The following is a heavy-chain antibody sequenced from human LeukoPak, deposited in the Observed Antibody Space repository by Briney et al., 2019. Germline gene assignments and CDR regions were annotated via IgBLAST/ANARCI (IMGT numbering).Heavy chain of an antibody. V-gene: IGHV1-2*02. Sequence: GASVKVSCKASGYTFTSYYMHWVRQAPGQGLEWMGWINPNSGGTNYAQKFQGRVTMTRDTSISTAYMELSRLRSDDTAVYYCARSSGKWSGDYYYHYMDVWGRGTTVTISS. CDR3: ARSSGKWSGDYYYHYMDV. D-gene: IGHD3-3*01. CDR1: GYTFTSYY. CDR2: INPNSGGT. J-gene: IGHJ6*03.